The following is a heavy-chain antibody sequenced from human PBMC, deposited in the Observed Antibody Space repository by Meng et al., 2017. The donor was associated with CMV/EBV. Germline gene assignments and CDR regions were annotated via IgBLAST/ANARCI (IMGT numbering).Heavy chain of an antibody. CDR2: INSDGSST. CDR3: ARSIAARQRWFDP. D-gene: IGHD6-6*01. J-gene: IGHJ5*02. V-gene: IGHV3-74*01. CDR1: GFTFSSHW. Sequence: GESLKISCAASGFTFSSHWMHWVRQAPGKGLVWVSRINSDGSSTSYADSVKGRFTISRDNAKNTLYLQMNSLRAEDTAVYYCARSIAARQRWFDPWGQGTLVTVSS.